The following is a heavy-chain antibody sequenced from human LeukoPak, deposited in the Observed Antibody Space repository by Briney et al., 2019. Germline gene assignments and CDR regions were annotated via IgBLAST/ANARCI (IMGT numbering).Heavy chain of an antibody. Sequence: SETLSLTCTVSGGSLISHYWSWLRQTPGKGLEWIGYIYDFGSTDYNPSLKSRVTMSVDTSKNEFSLKLSPVTAADTAVYYCAGAVGALLIWAFWGQGTLVTVSS. CDR2: IYDFGST. CDR1: GGSLISHY. V-gene: IGHV4-59*11. J-gene: IGHJ4*02. CDR3: AGAVGALLIWAF. D-gene: IGHD1-26*01.